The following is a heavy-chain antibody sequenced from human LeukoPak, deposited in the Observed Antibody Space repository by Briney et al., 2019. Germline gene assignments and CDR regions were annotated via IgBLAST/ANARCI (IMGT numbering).Heavy chain of an antibody. CDR1: GFTFSSYW. CDR3: ARGLLEWLRLGTYSFDY. J-gene: IGHJ4*02. V-gene: IGHV3-7*01. CDR2: IKTDGSQK. Sequence: QPGGSLRLSCAASGFTFSSYWMTWVRQAPGKGLEWVANIKTDGSQKYYVDSVNGRLSISRDNAKNSLYLQMDSLRDDDTAIYYCARGLLEWLRLGTYSFDYWGQGALVTVSS. D-gene: IGHD3-16*01.